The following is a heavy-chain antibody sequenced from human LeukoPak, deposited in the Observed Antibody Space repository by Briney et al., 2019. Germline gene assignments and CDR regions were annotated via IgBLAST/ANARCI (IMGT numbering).Heavy chain of an antibody. J-gene: IGHJ4*02. V-gene: IGHV4-39*01. CDR2: IYNSGST. CDR1: GGPLSSSSYY. Sequence: SETLFLTCTVSGGPLSSSSYYWGWIRQPPGKGLELIGSIYNSGSTYYNPSLTSRVTISVDTSKQQFSLNLSSVAAADTAVYYCARLYYDSSGYYQICYFDYWGQGTLVTVSS. D-gene: IGHD3-22*01. CDR3: ARLYYDSSGYYQICYFDY.